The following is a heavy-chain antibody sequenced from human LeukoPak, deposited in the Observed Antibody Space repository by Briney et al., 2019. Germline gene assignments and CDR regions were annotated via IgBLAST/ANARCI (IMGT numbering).Heavy chain of an antibody. CDR2: ISGSGGST. CDR3: AKDLDSDFILTGSGY. D-gene: IGHD3-9*01. J-gene: IGHJ4*02. CDR1: GFTFGSYS. V-gene: IGHV3-23*01. Sequence: GGSLRLSCAASGFTFGSYSMNWVRQAPGKGLEWVSAISGSGGSTYYADSVKGRFTISRDNSKNTLYLQMNSLRAEDTAVYYCAKDLDSDFILTGSGYWGQGTLVTFSS.